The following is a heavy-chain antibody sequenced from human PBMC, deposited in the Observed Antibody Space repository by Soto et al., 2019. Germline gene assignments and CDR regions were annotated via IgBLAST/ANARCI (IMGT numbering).Heavy chain of an antibody. V-gene: IGHV3-53*01. CDR2: IYSGGYT. J-gene: IGHJ4*02. CDR3: ATHPGGGGY. CDR1: GFTVSNNY. D-gene: IGHD3-10*01. Sequence: EVQLVESGGGLIQPGGSLRLSCAVSGFTVSNNYMSWVRQAPGKGLEGVSVIYSGGYTAYGDSVKGRFTISRDNSKNTPSLQMNPPRPDPPAGFSFATHPGGGGYWGQGTLVTVSS.